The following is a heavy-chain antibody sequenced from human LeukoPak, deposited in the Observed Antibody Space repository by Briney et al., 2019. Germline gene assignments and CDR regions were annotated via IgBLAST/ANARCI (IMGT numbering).Heavy chain of an antibody. J-gene: IGHJ4*02. CDR3: ARADYGDYEFDY. Sequence: ASVKVSCKASGYTFTGYYFHWVRQAPGQGLEWMGWINSNSGATNYAQKFQGRVTMTRDTSISTAYMELSRLRSDDTAVYCCARADYGDYEFDYWGQGTLVTVSS. CDR1: GYTFTGYY. D-gene: IGHD4-17*01. V-gene: IGHV1-2*02. CDR2: INSNSGAT.